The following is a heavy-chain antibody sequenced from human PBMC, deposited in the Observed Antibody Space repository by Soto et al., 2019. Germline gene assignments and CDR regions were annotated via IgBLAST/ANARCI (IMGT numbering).Heavy chain of an antibody. CDR2: ISYDGSNK. CDR1: GFTFSSNA. CDR3: ARDHGTPKPIDY. V-gene: IGHV3-30-3*01. Sequence: QVQLVESGGGVVQPGRSLRLSCAASGFTFSSNAMHWVRQAPGKGLEWVAGISYDGSNKYYADSVKGRFTISRDNSKNTLYLQMNSLRAEDTAVYYCARDHGTPKPIDYWGQGTLVTVAS. J-gene: IGHJ4*02. D-gene: IGHD1-1*01.